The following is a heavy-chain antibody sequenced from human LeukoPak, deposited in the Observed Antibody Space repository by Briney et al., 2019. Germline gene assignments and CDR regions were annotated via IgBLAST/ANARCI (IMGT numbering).Heavy chain of an antibody. CDR2: ISASGHYI. D-gene: IGHD2-2*01. J-gene: IGHJ6*03. V-gene: IGHV3-21*04. CDR3: ARDGSWGDYQFYFYMDV. Sequence: GGSLRLSCAASGFTFSSYSMNWVRQAPGKGLEWLSGISASGHYIYQADSVKGRFTISRDNSKNTLYIEINSLRVEDTAVYYCARDGSWGDYQFYFYMDVWGKGTTVTVSS. CDR1: GFTFSSYS.